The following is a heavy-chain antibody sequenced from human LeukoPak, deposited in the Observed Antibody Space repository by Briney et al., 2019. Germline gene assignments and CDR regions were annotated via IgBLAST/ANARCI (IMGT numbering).Heavy chain of an antibody. V-gene: IGHV3-23*01. Sequence: GGSLRLSCAASGLTFGTFAMTWVRQAPGKGLQWVSAISENGDGRYYAGSVKGRFTISRDNSRDMLYLQMNSLRAEDTALYYCTKDWSASYWGQGTLVTVSS. CDR2: ISENGDGR. CDR3: TKDWSASY. J-gene: IGHJ4*02. CDR1: GLTFGTFA.